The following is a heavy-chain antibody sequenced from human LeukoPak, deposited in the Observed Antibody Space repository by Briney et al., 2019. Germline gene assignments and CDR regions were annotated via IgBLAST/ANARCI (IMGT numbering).Heavy chain of an antibody. CDR3: VKASGYYDSSGYRYDAFDI. CDR2: ISSNGGST. Sequence: GGSLRLSCSASGFTFSSYAVHWVRQAPGKGLEYVSAISSNGGSTYYADSVMGRFTISRDNSKNTLYLQMSSLRAEDTAVYYCVKASGYYDSSGYRYDAFDIWGQGTMVTVSS. V-gene: IGHV3-64D*06. CDR1: GFTFSSYA. D-gene: IGHD3-22*01. J-gene: IGHJ3*02.